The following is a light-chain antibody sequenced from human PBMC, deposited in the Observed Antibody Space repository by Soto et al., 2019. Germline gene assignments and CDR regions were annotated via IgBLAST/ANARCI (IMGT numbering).Light chain of an antibody. J-gene: IGKJ1*01. CDR3: QQYGSSPWT. Sequence: EIVLTQSPGTLSLSPGESTTLSCRASQNVASDYLAWYQQNPGQAPRLLVYATSSRATGIPDRFSGSGSGTDFILTISRVEPADFAVYFCQQYGSSPWTFGQGTKVEMK. CDR2: ATS. CDR1: QNVASDY. V-gene: IGKV3-20*01.